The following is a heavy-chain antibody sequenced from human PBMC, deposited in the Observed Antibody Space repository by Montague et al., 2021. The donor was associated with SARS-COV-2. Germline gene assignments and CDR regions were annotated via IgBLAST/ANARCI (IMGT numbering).Heavy chain of an antibody. D-gene: IGHD3/OR15-3a*01. CDR1: GVSVTDYY. Sequence: SETLSLTCTVSGVSVTDYYWGWIRQPPGKGLEWVGDVLYNKGTNFNPSLKSRVAISVDTSKNQFSLRLTSVTAADTAFYYCERHPHNDGWNGPPDFWGQGTLVTVSS. V-gene: IGHV4-59*08. J-gene: IGHJ4*02. CDR2: VLYNKGT. CDR3: ERHPHNDGWNGPPDF.